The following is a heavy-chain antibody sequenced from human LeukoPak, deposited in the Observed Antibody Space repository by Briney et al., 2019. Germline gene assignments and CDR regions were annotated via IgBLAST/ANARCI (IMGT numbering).Heavy chain of an antibody. J-gene: IGHJ6*02. CDR2: ISGSGGST. D-gene: IGHD5-24*01. CDR1: GFTFSSYV. V-gene: IGHV3-23*01. Sequence: GGSLRLSCAASGFTFSSYVMSWVRQAPGKGLEWVSYISGSGGSTYYADSVKGRFTISRDNSKNTLYLQMNSLRAEDTAVYYCAKGRRDGYNYGMDVWGQGTTVTVSS. CDR3: AKGRRDGYNYGMDV.